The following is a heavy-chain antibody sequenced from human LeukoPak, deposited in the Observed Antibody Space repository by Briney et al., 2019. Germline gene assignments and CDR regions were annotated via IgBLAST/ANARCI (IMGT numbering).Heavy chain of an antibody. D-gene: IGHD2-15*01. V-gene: IGHV1-2*02. Sequence: ASVKVSCKASGYTFTGYYMHWVRQAPRQGLEWMGWINPDSGGTNYAQKFQGRVTMTRDTSISTAYMELSRLRSDDTAVYYCARDAFCSGGSCSRDYWGRGTLVTVSS. CDR2: INPDSGGT. CDR1: GYTFTGYY. CDR3: ARDAFCSGGSCSRDY. J-gene: IGHJ4*02.